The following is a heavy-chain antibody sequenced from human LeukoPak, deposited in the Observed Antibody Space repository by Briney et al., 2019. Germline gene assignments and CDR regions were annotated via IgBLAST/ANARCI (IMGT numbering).Heavy chain of an antibody. CDR2: IIPIFGTA. D-gene: IGHD6-19*01. CDR3: ARGGGSIAVDRTAYYYYYMDV. CDR1: GGTFSSYA. J-gene: IGHJ6*03. V-gene: IGHV1-69*06. Sequence: ASVKVSCKASGGTFSSYAISWVRQAPGQGLEWMGGIIPIFGTANYAQKFQGRVTITADKSTSTAYMELSSLRSEDTAVYYCARGGGSIAVDRTAYYYYYMDVWGKGTTVTVSS.